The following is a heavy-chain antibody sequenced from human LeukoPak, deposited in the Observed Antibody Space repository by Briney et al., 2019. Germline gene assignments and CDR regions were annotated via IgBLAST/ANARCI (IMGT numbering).Heavy chain of an antibody. CDR3: ATGFNAYPHDGY. Sequence: GGSLRLSCAASGFTFTDFYMSWIRQAPGKGLEWVSYISISGTTIYYADSVKGRFTFSRDNAKNSLYLQMNSLKTEDTAVYYCATGFNAYPHDGYWGQGTLVTVSS. CDR2: ISISGTTI. V-gene: IGHV3-11*01. D-gene: IGHD3-16*01. CDR1: GFTFTDFY. J-gene: IGHJ4*02.